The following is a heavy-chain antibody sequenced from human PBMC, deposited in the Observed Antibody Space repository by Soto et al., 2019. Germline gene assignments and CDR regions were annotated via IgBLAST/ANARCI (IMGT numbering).Heavy chain of an antibody. J-gene: IGHJ6*02. CDR3: AKGKQQLVPWDYYGMDV. CDR2: ISDTGSSH. Sequence: GGSLRLSCVGSGFTFSSYGMHWVRQAPGKGLECVAVISDTGSSHYYAASVEGRFTISRDNSKNTLYLQMNSLRAEDTAVYYCAKGKQQLVPWDYYGMDVWGQGTTVTVSS. CDR1: GFTFSSYG. V-gene: IGHV3-30*18. D-gene: IGHD6-13*01.